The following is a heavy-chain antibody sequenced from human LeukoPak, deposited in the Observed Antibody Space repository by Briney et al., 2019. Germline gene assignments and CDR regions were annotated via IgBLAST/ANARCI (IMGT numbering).Heavy chain of an antibody. CDR2: IKQDRSEK. Sequence: GGSPRLSCVASGFTFSNYWMSWVRQAPGKGLEWVANIKQDRSEKYYVDSVKGRFTISRDNAKNSLYLQMNSLRAEDTAVYYCARGYTYCGGDCYSPNWFDPWGQGTLVTVSS. CDR1: GFTFSNYW. J-gene: IGHJ5*02. CDR3: ARGYTYCGGDCYSPNWFDP. D-gene: IGHD2-21*02. V-gene: IGHV3-7*01.